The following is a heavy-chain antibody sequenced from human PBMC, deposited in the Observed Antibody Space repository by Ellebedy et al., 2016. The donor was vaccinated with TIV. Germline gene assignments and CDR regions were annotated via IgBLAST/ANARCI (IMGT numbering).Heavy chain of an antibody. D-gene: IGHD2-2*02. CDR2: ISGSGGST. Sequence: GESLKISCAASGFTFSSNAMTWVRQAPGKGLEWVSAISGSGGSTYYADSVKGRFTISRDNSENTLYLQMDSLRAEDTAVYYCVRGAGYIFDYWGQGTLVTVSS. CDR3: VRGAGYIFDY. CDR1: GFTFSSNA. J-gene: IGHJ4*02. V-gene: IGHV3-23*01.